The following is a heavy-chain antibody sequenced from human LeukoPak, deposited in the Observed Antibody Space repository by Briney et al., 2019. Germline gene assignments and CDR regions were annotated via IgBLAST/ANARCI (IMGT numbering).Heavy chain of an antibody. Sequence: PGGSLRLSCAASGFTVSSNYMSWVRQAPGKGLEWVANIDPDGSETQYVGSVKGRFTTSRDNAKNSLYLQMNSLRAEGTAIYYCARIWYFGDNNWRYFDYWGQGTLVTVSS. CDR2: IDPDGSET. CDR3: ARIWYFGDNNWRYFDY. V-gene: IGHV3-7*01. J-gene: IGHJ4*02. CDR1: GFTVSSNY. D-gene: IGHD1-20*01.